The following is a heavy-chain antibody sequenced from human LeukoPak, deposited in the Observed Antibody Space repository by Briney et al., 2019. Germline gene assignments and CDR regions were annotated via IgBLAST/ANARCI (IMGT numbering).Heavy chain of an antibody. CDR1: GYTFTGYY. CDR3: ARNLRYFDWLLYY. V-gene: IGHV1-2*02. J-gene: IGHJ4*02. CDR2: INPNSGGT. D-gene: IGHD3-9*01. Sequence: ASVKVSCKASGYTFTGYYMHWVRQAPGQGLGWMGWINPNSGGTNYAQKFQGRVTMTRDTSISTAYMELSRLRSDDTAVYYCARNLRYFDWLLYYWGQGTLVTVSS.